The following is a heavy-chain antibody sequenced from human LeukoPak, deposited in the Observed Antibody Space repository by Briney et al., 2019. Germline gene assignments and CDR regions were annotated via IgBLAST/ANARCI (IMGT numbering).Heavy chain of an antibody. D-gene: IGHD3-3*01. V-gene: IGHV3-7*01. CDR1: GFIFTNYF. J-gene: IGHJ4*02. CDR2: IKHDGSEK. CDR3: ATDRGWRTSGYYLYYFEY. Sequence: GGSLRLSCAASGFIFTNYFMSWVRQAPGKGLEWVASIKHDGSEKYYVDSVRGRFTISRDNTMNSLYLRMSSLRAEDTAVYYCATDRGWRTSGYYLYYFEYWGQGTLVTYSS.